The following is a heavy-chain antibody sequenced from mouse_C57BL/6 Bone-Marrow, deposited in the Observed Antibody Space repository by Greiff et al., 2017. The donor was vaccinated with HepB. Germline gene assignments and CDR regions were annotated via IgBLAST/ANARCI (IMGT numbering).Heavy chain of an antibody. CDR2: ISSGSSTI. D-gene: IGHD3-2*02. CDR1: GFTFTDYG. CDR3: ARYRHLSLRRDYFDY. J-gene: IGHJ2*01. V-gene: IGHV5-17*01. Sequence: EVQVVESGGGLVKPGASLKLSCAASGFTFTDYGMHWVRQSPEKGLEWVAYISSGSSTIYYADTVKGRFTISRDNAKNTLFLQMTSLRSEDTAMYYCARYRHLSLRRDYFDYWGQGTTLTVSS.